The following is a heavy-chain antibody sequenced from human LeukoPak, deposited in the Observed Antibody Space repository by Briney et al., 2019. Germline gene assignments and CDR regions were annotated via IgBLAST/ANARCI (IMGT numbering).Heavy chain of an antibody. V-gene: IGHV4-31*03. Sequence: SQTLSLTCTVSGGSISSGGYYWSWIRQHPGKGLEWIGYIYYSGSTYYNPSPKSRVTISVDTSKNQFSLKLSSVTAADTAVYYCARDDYGDHIFDYWGQGTLVTVSS. CDR3: ARDDYGDHIFDY. D-gene: IGHD4-17*01. J-gene: IGHJ4*02. CDR2: IYYSGST. CDR1: GGSISSGGYY.